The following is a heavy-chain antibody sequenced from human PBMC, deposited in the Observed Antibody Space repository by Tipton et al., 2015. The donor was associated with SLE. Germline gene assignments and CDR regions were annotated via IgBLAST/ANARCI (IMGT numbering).Heavy chain of an antibody. D-gene: IGHD1-26*01. CDR2: IYTSGST. Sequence: TLSLTCTVSGGSISSYYWSWIRQPAGKGLEWIGRIYTSGSTNYNPPLKSRVTISVDTSKNQFSLKLSSVTAADTAVYYCARGGRGLYYYYGMDVWGQGTTVTVSS. CDR3: ARGGRGLYYYYGMDV. J-gene: IGHJ6*02. V-gene: IGHV4-4*07. CDR1: GGSISSYY.